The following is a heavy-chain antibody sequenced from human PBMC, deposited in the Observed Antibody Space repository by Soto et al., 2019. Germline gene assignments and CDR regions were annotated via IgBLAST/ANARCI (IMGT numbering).Heavy chain of an antibody. V-gene: IGHV3-23*01. Sequence: EVQLLESGGGLVQPGGSLRLSCAASGFSFRNYAMSRVRQAPGKGLEWISILTGSSSNIYYADSVKGRFAISRDNSRNTLYLQMNSLTAEDTAVYYCANGRATYGLLTHDYWGQGTLVTVSS. D-gene: IGHD3-10*01. J-gene: IGHJ4*02. CDR3: ANGRATYGLLTHDY. CDR1: GFSFRNYA. CDR2: LTGSSSNI.